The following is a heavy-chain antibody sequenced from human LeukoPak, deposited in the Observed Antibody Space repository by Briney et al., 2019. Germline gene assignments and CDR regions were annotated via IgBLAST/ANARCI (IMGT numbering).Heavy chain of an antibody. J-gene: IGHJ6*02. Sequence: PGRSLRLSCAASGFTFSSYGMHWVRQAPGKGLEWVAVIWYDGSNKYYADSVKGRFTISRDNAKNSLFLQMNGLRAEDTAVYHCVRDDTGTYQSDYGMDVWGQGTTVTVSS. V-gene: IGHV3-33*01. CDR3: VRDDTGTYQSDYGMDV. D-gene: IGHD1/OR15-1a*01. CDR1: GFTFSSYG. CDR2: IWYDGSNK.